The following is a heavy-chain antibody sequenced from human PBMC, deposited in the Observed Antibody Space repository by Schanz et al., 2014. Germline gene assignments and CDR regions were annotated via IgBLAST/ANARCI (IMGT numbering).Heavy chain of an antibody. CDR2: IHSTGGTT. V-gene: IGHV1-46*01. D-gene: IGHD4-4*01. CDR1: EYTFTRHY. J-gene: IGHJ6*02. Sequence: QVQGVQSGADVKKPGTAVKVSRKASEYTFTRHYMHWVRQAPGQGLEWMGIIHSTGGTTSHAQKFQGRVTMTRDTSTSTVYMELSSLRSEDTAVYYCASALTTWGGMDVWGQGTTVTVSS. CDR3: ASALTTWGGMDV.